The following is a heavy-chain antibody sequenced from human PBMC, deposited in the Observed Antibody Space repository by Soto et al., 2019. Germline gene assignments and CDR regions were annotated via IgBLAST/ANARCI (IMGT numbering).Heavy chain of an antibody. V-gene: IGHV5-51*01. CDR2: IYPGDSDT. Sequence: GESLTISCQGSGYSFTSYWIGWVRQMPGKGLEWMGIIYPGDSDTRYSPSFQGQVTISADKSISTAYLQWSSLKASDTAMYYCARGSYCSGGSCYSGYYYYYMDVWGKGTTVTVSS. CDR3: ARGSYCSGGSCYSGYYYYYMDV. D-gene: IGHD2-15*01. CDR1: GYSFTSYW. J-gene: IGHJ6*03.